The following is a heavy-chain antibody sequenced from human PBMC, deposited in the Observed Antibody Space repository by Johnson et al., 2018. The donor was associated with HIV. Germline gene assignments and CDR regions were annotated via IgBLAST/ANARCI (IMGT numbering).Heavy chain of an antibody. V-gene: IGHV3-33*08. D-gene: IGHD1-26*01. CDR1: GFTFSSYA. CDR3: AREGIVGATDDAFDI. CDR2: IWYDGSEK. Sequence: QVQLVESGGGVVQPGRSLRLSCAASGFTFSSYAMHWVRQAPGKGLEWVAVIWYDGSEKYYVDSVKGRFTISRDNAKNSLYLQMNSLRAEDTAVYYCAREGIVGATDDAFDIWGQGTMVTVSS. J-gene: IGHJ3*02.